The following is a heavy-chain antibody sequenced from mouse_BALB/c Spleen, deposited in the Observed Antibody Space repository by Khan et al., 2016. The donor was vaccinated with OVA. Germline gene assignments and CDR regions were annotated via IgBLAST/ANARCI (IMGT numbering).Heavy chain of an antibody. CDR2: INTNVGST. V-gene: IGHV5-6-3*01. Sequence: EVELVESGGGLVQPGGSLKLSCAASGFTFSSYGMSWVRQTPDKRLELVATINTNVGSTYYPDSVKGRFTISRDTAKNTQYLQMSSLKSEDTAMYYCARMGIIYYGNYAYYFDYWGQGTTLTVSS. J-gene: IGHJ2*01. D-gene: IGHD2-1*01. CDR3: ARMGIIYYGNYAYYFDY. CDR1: GFTFSSYG.